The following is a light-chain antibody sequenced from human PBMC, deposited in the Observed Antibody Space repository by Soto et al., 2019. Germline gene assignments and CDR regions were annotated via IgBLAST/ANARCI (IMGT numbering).Light chain of an antibody. J-gene: IGLJ2*01. CDR2: GNS. CDR1: SSNIGAGYD. CDR3: QSYDSSLSGVV. Sequence: QSVLTQPPSVSGAPGQRVTISCTGSSSNIGAGYDVHWYQQLPGTAPKLLIYGNSNRPSGVPDRFSGSKSGPSASLAITGLQAEDEADYYCQSYDSSLSGVVFGGGTKVTVL. V-gene: IGLV1-40*01.